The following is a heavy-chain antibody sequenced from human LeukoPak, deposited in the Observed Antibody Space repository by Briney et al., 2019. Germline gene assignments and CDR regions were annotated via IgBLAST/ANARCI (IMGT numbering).Heavy chain of an antibody. J-gene: IGHJ3*01. CDR2: IYYSGST. V-gene: IGHV4-31*03. CDR1: GGSISSGGYY. Sequence: SQTLSLTCTVSGGSISSGGYYWSWIRQHPGKGLQWIGYIYYSGSTYYNPSLKTRVTITVDTSKNQFSLKLSSVTAADTAVYYCAEFGQNGHYRDCRANNAFCCRGQGTMVTVSS. D-gene: IGHD3/OR15-3a*01. CDR3: AEFGQNGHYRDCRANNAFCC.